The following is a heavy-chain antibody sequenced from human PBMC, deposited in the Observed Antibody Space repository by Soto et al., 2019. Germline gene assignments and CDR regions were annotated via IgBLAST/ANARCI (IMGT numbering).Heavy chain of an antibody. J-gene: IGHJ5*02. CDR1: GGSISSINW. V-gene: IGHV4-4*02. CDR2: IYYSGST. CDR3: ARSSGVSATNWFDA. Sequence: SETLSLTCGVSGGSISSINWWSWVRQTPGKGLEWIGEIYYSGSTNYNPSLTSRVTMSIDKSKNQFFLNLTSVTAADAALYYCARSSGVSATNWFDAWGQGTLVTVSS. D-gene: IGHD3-10*01.